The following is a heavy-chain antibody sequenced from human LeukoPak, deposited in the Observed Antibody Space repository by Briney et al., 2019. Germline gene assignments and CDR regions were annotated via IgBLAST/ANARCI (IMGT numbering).Heavy chain of an antibody. CDR1: GYTFTSYA. V-gene: IGHV1-3*01. D-gene: IGHD6-19*01. CDR2: INAGNGNT. J-gene: IGHJ4*02. Sequence: GASVKVSCKASGYTFTSYAMHWVRQAPGQRLEWMGWINAGNGNTKYSQKFQGKVTITRDTSASTAYMELSSLRSEDTAVYYCARALYSSGWYIDYWGQGTLVTVSS. CDR3: ARALYSSGWYIDY.